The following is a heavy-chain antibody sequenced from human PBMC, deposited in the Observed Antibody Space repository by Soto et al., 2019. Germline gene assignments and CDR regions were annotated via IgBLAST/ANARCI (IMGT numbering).Heavy chain of an antibody. J-gene: IGHJ4*02. CDR1: GFTFSNYV. CDR3: AKANVDTAMVTPFDC. D-gene: IGHD5-18*01. Sequence: GSLRLSCAASGFTFSNYVMAWVRQAPGKGLEWVSTISASGGIIYYADSVKGRFTISRDNFKNTVDLQMNSLGAEDAAKYYCAKANVDTAMVTPFDCWGQGTLVTVSS. V-gene: IGHV3-23*01. CDR2: ISASGGII.